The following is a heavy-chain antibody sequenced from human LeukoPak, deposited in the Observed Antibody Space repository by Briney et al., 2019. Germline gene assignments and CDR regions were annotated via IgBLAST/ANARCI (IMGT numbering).Heavy chain of an antibody. V-gene: IGHV4-34*01. CDR3: ARDYSTYYYDSSGYYYGYVDVPHFDY. CDR2: INHSGST. D-gene: IGHD3-22*01. Sequence: SETLSLTCAVYGGSFSGYYWSWIRQPPGKGLEWIGEINHSGSTNYNPSLKSRVTISVDTSKNQFSLKLSSVTAAGTAVYYCARDYSTYYYDSSGYYYGYVDVPHFDYWGQGTLVTVSS. CDR1: GGSFSGYY. J-gene: IGHJ4*02.